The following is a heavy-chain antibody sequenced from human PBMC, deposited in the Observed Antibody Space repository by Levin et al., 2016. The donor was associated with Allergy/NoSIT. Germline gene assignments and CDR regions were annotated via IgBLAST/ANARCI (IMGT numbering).Heavy chain of an antibody. V-gene: IGHV3-20*04. CDR3: ARGFKDNYGSGTYNANFDY. D-gene: IGHD3-10*01. CDR2: VSWNGRST. CDR1: GFTFDDYG. J-gene: IGHJ4*02. Sequence: GESLKISCEASGFTFDDYGMSWVRQGPGKGLEWVSGVSWNGRSTGYVDSVEGRFTISRDNAKNFVYLQMNSLRAEDTALYFCARGFKDNYGSGTYNANFDYWGQGTLVTVSS.